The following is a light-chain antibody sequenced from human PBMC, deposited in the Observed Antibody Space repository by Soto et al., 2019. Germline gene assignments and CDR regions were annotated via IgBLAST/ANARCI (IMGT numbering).Light chain of an antibody. CDR1: QSVGKY. V-gene: IGKV3-11*01. J-gene: IGKJ5*01. Sequence: EIVMTQSPATLSLSPGERATLSCRASQSVGKYLVWYQQKPGQAPRLLIYDASNRATGVPARFSGSGSGTDFTLTISSLEPEDFAVYYCQQYGSSLITCGQGTRLEIK. CDR2: DAS. CDR3: QQYGSSLIT.